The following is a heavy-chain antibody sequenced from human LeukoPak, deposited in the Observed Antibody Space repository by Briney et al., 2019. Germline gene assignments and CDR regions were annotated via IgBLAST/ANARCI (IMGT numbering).Heavy chain of an antibody. CDR2: IYSGGST. J-gene: IGHJ4*02. D-gene: IGHD4-17*01. CDR1: GFTVSSNY. V-gene: IGHV3-53*01. Sequence: QSGGSPRLSCAVSGFTVSSNYMSWVRQAPGKGLEWVSLIYSGGSTYYADSVKGRFTISRDNSKNTLYLQMNSLRAEDTAVYYCARNKWGDYTGSDYWGQGALVTVSS. CDR3: ARNKWGDYTGSDY.